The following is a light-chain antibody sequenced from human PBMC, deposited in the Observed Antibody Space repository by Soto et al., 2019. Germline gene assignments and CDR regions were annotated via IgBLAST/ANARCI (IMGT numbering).Light chain of an antibody. CDR1: SRDVGGYNY. CDR2: EVN. Sequence: QSALTQPASVSGSPGQSITISCTGTSRDVGGYNYVSWYQQHPGKAPKLIIYEVNNRPSGVSNRFSGSKSGNTASLTISGLQAEDEADYYCSSYTSGSTYVFGTGTKVTVL. J-gene: IGLJ1*01. V-gene: IGLV2-14*01. CDR3: SSYTSGSTYV.